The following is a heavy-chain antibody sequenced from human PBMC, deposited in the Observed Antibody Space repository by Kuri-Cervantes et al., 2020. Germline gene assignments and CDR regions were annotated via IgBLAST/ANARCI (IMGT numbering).Heavy chain of an antibody. CDR1: GGSIITYY. J-gene: IGHJ4*02. V-gene: IGHV4-59*12. Sequence: SETLSLTCTVSGGSIITYYWSWIRQPPGKGLEWIGYIYYSGSNPSLKSRVITSIDASNNQFSLKLTSVTAADTAVYYCAGYSGSYYGWGQGTLVTVSS. D-gene: IGHD1-26*01. CDR3: AGYSGSYYG. CDR2: IYYSG.